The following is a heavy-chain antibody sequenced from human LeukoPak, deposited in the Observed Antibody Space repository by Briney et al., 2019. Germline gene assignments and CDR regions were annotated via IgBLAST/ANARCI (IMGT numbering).Heavy chain of an antibody. CDR1: GFNFNSYT. D-gene: IGHD2-8*01. CDR2: ILASGSPT. J-gene: IGHJ4*02. Sequence: PGGSLRLSCAASGFNFNSYTMNWVRQAPGKGLQWVANILASGSPTYYADSVKGRFIISRDNSENTVYLQMNSLRVEDTAIYYCAKDLRPDGVDNFDHWGQGILVTVSS. V-gene: IGHV3-23*01. CDR3: AKDLRPDGVDNFDH.